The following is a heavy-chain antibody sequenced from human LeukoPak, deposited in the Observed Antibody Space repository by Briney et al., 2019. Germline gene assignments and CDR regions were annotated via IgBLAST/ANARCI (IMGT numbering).Heavy chain of an antibody. J-gene: IGHJ4*02. Sequence: PSETLSLTCTVSGGSISSGSYYWSWIRQAAGKGLEWIGRIYASGSTKYNPSLKSRVTISVDASKNQFSLKLSSVTAADTAVYYCARAYYCDSSGLFGGYFDYWGQGTLVAVSS. D-gene: IGHD3-22*01. CDR3: ARAYYCDSSGLFGGYFDY. CDR2: IYASGST. CDR1: GGSISSGSYY. V-gene: IGHV4-61*02.